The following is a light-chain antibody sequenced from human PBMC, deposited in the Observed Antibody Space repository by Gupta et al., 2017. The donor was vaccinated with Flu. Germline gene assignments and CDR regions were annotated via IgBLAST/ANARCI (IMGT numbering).Light chain of an antibody. V-gene: IGKV1-39*01. J-gene: IGKJ1*01. Sequence: DIQMTQSPSSLSASLGDRVTITCRASQSINTSLNWYQQKAGKVPKLLVYAASSLQSGVPSRFSGSGSXTDXTLTISXRQPEDFAPYYCQQSDSPPQWTFGXGTKVEV. CDR2: AAS. CDR3: QQSDSPPQWT. CDR1: QSINTS.